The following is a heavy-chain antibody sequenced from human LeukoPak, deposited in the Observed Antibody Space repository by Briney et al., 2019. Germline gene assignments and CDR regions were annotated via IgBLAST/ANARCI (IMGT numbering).Heavy chain of an antibody. J-gene: IGHJ4*02. CDR3: AKGFYGGNQYYFDY. D-gene: IGHD4-23*01. CDR2: IWYDGSNK. Sequence: PGGSLRLSCAASGFTFRSYGMYWVRQAPGKGLEWVAVIWYDGSNKYYADSVKGRFTISRDNSKNTLYLQMNSLRAEDTAVYYCAKGFYGGNQYYFDYWGQGTLVTVSS. V-gene: IGHV3-33*06. CDR1: GFTFRSYG.